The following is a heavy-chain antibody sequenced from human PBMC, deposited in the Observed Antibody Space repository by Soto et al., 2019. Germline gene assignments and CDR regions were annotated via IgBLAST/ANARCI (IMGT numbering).Heavy chain of an antibody. J-gene: IGHJ6*02. Sequence: EVQLVETGGGLIQPGGSLRLSCAASGFTVSSNYMSWVRQAPGKGLEWVSVIYSGGSTYYADSVKGRFTISRDNSKNTLYLQMNSLRAEDTAVYYCARGSIAVAAGMDVWGQGTTVTVSS. CDR1: GFTVSSNY. CDR3: ARGSIAVAAGMDV. CDR2: IYSGGST. V-gene: IGHV3-53*02. D-gene: IGHD6-19*01.